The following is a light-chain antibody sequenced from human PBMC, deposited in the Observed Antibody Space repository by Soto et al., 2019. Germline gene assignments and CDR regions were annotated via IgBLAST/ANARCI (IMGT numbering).Light chain of an antibody. V-gene: IGLV1-44*01. Sequence: QSALTQPPSLSGTPGQRVIIACSGGSSNIGSNPVNWYQHLPGTAPKLLIYNDNQRPSGVPARFSGSRSGTSASLAISGLQSEEEADYYCAPWYDGLNGPLFGGGTKLTVL. CDR3: APWYDGLNGPL. CDR2: NDN. CDR1: SSNIGSNP. J-gene: IGLJ3*02.